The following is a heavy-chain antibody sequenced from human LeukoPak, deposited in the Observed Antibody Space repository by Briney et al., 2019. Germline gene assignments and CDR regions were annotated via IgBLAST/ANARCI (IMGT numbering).Heavy chain of an antibody. CDR1: GFTFSSYG. V-gene: IGHV3-30*18. Sequence: PGGSLRLSCAASGFTFSSYGMHWVRQAPGKGLEWVAVISYDGSNKYYADSVKGRFTISRDNSKNTLYLQMNSLRAEDTAVYYCAKQLSHDYLWGNYRCVDYWGQGTLVTVSS. CDR3: AKQLSHDYLWGNYRCVDY. D-gene: IGHD3-16*02. CDR2: ISYDGSNK. J-gene: IGHJ4*02.